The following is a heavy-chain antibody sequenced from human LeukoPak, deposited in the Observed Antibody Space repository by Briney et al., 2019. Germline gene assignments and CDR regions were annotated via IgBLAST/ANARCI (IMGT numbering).Heavy chain of an antibody. CDR3: ARDARGLAARQFYFDY. V-gene: IGHV3-21*01. J-gene: IGHJ4*02. CDR2: ISSSSSYI. CDR1: GFTFSSYS. D-gene: IGHD6-6*01. Sequence: GGSLRLSCAASGFTFSSYSMTWVRQAPGKGLEWVSSISSSSSYIYYADSVKGRFTISRDNAKNSLYLQMNSLRAEDTAVYYCARDARGLAARQFYFDYWGQGTLVTVSS.